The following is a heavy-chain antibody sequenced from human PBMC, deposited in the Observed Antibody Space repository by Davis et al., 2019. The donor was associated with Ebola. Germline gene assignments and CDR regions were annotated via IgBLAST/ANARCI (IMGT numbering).Heavy chain of an antibody. Sequence: AASVKVSCKASGYSFKNYAISWVRQAPGQGLEWMGWISAYNGNTNYAQKVQGRVSMTTDTSTSTAYMELRSLRSDDTAVYYCARPLGYCSGGSCYSGGWFDPWGQGTLVTVSS. CDR1: GYSFKNYA. CDR2: ISAYNGNT. D-gene: IGHD2-15*01. V-gene: IGHV1-18*01. J-gene: IGHJ5*02. CDR3: ARPLGYCSGGSCYSGGWFDP.